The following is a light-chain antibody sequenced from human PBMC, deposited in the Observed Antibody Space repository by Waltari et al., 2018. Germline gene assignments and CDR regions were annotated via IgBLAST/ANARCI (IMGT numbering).Light chain of an antibody. CDR1: SSNIGNYKL. CDR2: EVN. CDR3: CSYAGGGSLI. J-gene: IGLJ2*01. V-gene: IGLV2-23*02. Sequence: QSALTQPASVSGSPGQSITIPCTGDSSNIGNYKLIPWYQRSPGIAPNLVIFEVNKRPSGASIRFSGAKSGNTASLTISGLQADDEGDYYCCSYAGGGSLIFGGGTKLTV.